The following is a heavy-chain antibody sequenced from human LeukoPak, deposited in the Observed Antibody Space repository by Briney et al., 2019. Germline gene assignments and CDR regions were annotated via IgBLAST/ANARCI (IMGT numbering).Heavy chain of an antibody. D-gene: IGHD1-14*01. Sequence: GGSLRLSCAASGFTFSSYAMHWVRQAPRQGLEWMGWINPNSGGTNYAQKFQGRVTMTRDTSISTAYMELSRLRSDDTAVYYCARPHNWNHLWAFDIWGQGTMVTVSS. CDR1: GFTFSSYA. CDR3: ARPHNWNHLWAFDI. J-gene: IGHJ3*02. CDR2: INPNSGGT. V-gene: IGHV1-2*02.